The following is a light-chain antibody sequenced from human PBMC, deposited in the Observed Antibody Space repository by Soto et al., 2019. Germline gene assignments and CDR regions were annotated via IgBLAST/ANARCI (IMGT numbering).Light chain of an antibody. CDR1: QSVSSSY. J-gene: IGKJ4*01. Sequence: EIVLTQSPVTLSLSPGERATLSCRASQSVSSSYLAWYQQKPGQAPRLLIYGASSRATGIPDRFSGSGSGTDFTLTISRLEPEDFAVYYCQQYGSSAPFGGGTKADIK. V-gene: IGKV3-20*01. CDR2: GAS. CDR3: QQYGSSAP.